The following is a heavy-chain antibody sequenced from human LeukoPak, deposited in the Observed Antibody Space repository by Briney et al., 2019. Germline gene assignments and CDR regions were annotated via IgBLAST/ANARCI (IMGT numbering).Heavy chain of an antibody. CDR2: VNPNSGGT. Sequence: APVKVSCKASGYTFSDYYIHWVRQAPGQALEWMGWVNPNSGGTNYAQKFQGRVTMTRDTSISTAYMELSRLRSDDTAVYYCAREDYYDSSGYYKNKEYFHHWGQGTLVTVSS. J-gene: IGHJ1*01. V-gene: IGHV1-2*02. D-gene: IGHD3-22*01. CDR3: AREDYYDSSGYYKNKEYFHH. CDR1: GYTFSDYY.